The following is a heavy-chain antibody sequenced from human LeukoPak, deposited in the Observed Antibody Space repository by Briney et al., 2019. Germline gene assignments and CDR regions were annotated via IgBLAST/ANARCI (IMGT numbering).Heavy chain of an antibody. D-gene: IGHD3-22*01. Sequence: SETLSLTCTVSGGSISSYYWSWIRQPPGKGLEWIGYIYYSGSTNYNPSLKSRVTMSVDTSKNQFSLKLSSVTAADTAVYYCARELRYDNSDSGAFWGQGTVVTVSS. J-gene: IGHJ3*01. CDR2: IYYSGST. V-gene: IGHV4-59*12. CDR1: GGSISSYY. CDR3: ARELRYDNSDSGAF.